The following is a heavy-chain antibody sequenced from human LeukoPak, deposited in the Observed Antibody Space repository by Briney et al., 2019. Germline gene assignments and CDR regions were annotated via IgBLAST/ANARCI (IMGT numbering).Heavy chain of an antibody. D-gene: IGHD3-9*01. CDR2: ISAYNGNT. CDR3: ARDRYDILTGYQAPPFDY. CDR1: GYTFTSYG. J-gene: IGHJ4*02. Sequence: GASVKASCKASGYTFTSYGISWVRQAPGQGLEWMGWISAYNGNTNYAQKLQGRVTMTTDTSTSTAYMELRSLRSDDTAVYYCARDRYDILTGYQAPPFDYWGQGTLVTVSS. V-gene: IGHV1-18*01.